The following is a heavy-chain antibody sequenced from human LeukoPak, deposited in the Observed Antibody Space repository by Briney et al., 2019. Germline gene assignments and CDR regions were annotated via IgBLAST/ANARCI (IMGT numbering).Heavy chain of an antibody. J-gene: IGHJ5*02. CDR3: ARDPDIVVVVAATPSWFDP. CDR2: IIPILGIA. Sequence: SVKVSCKSSGGTFSSYAISWVRQAPGQGLEWMGRIIPILGIANYAQKLQGRVTITADKSTSTAYMELSSLRSEDTAVYYCARDPDIVVVVAATPSWFDPWGQGTLVTVSS. V-gene: IGHV1-69*04. CDR1: GGTFSSYA. D-gene: IGHD2-15*01.